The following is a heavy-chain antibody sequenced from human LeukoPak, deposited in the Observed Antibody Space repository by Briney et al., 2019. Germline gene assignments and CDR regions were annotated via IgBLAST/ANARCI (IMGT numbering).Heavy chain of an antibody. Sequence: GGSLRLSCAASGFTFSSYGMHWVRQAPGKGLDWVAVISSDGSNTHYADSVKGRFTISRDNSKNTLSLQMDSLRAEDTAVYYCARDLGIAARPTFDYWGQGTLVTVSS. CDR1: GFTFSSYG. J-gene: IGHJ4*02. D-gene: IGHD6-6*01. CDR2: ISSDGSNT. V-gene: IGHV3-30*03. CDR3: ARDLGIAARPTFDY.